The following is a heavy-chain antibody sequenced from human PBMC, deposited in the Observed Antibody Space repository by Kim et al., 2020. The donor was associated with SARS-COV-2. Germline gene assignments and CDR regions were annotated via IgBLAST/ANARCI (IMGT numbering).Heavy chain of an antibody. D-gene: IGHD6-13*01. CDR3: ATTSSSWADY. V-gene: IGHV5-10-1*01. J-gene: IGHJ4*02. CDR1: GYSFTSYW. CDR2: IDPSDSNT. Sequence: GESLKISCKGSGYSFTSYWISWVRQMPGKGLEWMGRIDPSDSNTKYSPSFQGHVTIPADKSISTAYLQWSSLKASDTAMYYCATTSSSWADYWGQGTLVTVSS.